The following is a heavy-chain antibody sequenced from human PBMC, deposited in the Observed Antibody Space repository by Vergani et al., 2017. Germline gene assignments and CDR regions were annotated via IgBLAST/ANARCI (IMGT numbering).Heavy chain of an antibody. J-gene: IGHJ1*01. CDR1: GFTFSSYW. D-gene: IGHD1-14*01. CDR3: TTVRGTNAEYFQH. V-gene: IGHV3-15*01. CDR2: IKSKTDGGTT. Sequence: EVQLVESGGGLVQPGGSLRLSCAASGFTFSSYWMSWVRQAPGKGLEWVGRIKSKTDGGTTDYAAPVKGRFTISRDDSKNTLYLQMNSLKTEDTAVYYCTTVRGTNAEYFQHWGQGTLVTVSS.